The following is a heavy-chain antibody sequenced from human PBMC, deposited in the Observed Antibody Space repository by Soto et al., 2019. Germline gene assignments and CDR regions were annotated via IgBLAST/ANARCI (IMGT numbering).Heavy chain of an antibody. Sequence: SVKVSCKASGGAFSSYAISWVRQAPGQGLEWMGGIIPIFGTANYAQKFQGRVTITADGSTSTAYMELSSLRSEDTAVYYCASQTPGRDGYNHLGYWGQGTLVTVSS. D-gene: IGHD5-12*01. CDR2: IIPIFGTA. J-gene: IGHJ4*02. CDR1: GGAFSSYA. V-gene: IGHV1-69*13. CDR3: ASQTPGRDGYNHLGY.